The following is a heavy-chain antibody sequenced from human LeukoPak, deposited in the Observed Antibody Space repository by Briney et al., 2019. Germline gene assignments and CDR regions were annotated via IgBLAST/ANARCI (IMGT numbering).Heavy chain of an antibody. Sequence: GGSLRLSCAASGFTFSNYEMNWVRQAPGKGLEWVSYISSSGDTTYYADSAKDRFTISRDNAKNSLYLQMNSLRAEDTAVYYCAIALPPSINTSWKWGQGALVTVSS. V-gene: IGHV3-48*03. CDR3: AIALPPSINTSWK. J-gene: IGHJ4*02. CDR2: ISSSGDTT. D-gene: IGHD3-3*02. CDR1: GFTFSNYE.